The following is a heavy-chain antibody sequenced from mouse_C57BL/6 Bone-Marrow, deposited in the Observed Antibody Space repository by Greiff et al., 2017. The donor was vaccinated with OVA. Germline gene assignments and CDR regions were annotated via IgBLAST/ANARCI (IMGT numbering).Heavy chain of an antibody. CDR1: GFTFSSYA. CDR3: ARALGVYEGFAY. V-gene: IGHV5-4*03. CDR2: ISDGGSYT. D-gene: IGHD2-12*01. Sequence: EVKVVESGGGLVKPGGSLKLSCAASGFTFSSYAMSWVRQTPEKRLEWVATISDGGSYTYYPDNVKGRFTISRDNAKNNLYLQMSHLKSEDTAMYYCARALGVYEGFAYWGQGTLVTVSA. J-gene: IGHJ3*01.